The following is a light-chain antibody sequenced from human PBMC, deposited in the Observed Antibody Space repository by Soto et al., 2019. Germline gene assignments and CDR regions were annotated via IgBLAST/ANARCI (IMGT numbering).Light chain of an antibody. CDR2: DAS. J-gene: IGKJ1*01. Sequence: DIRMTLSPSTLSASVSDRVSITCRASQSFSRWLAWYQQKPGKAPKLLIYDASSLESGVPSRFSGSGSGTEFTLTISSLQPDDFATYYCQQYNSYLWTVGQGTKVDI. CDR1: QSFSRW. CDR3: QQYNSYLWT. V-gene: IGKV1-5*01.